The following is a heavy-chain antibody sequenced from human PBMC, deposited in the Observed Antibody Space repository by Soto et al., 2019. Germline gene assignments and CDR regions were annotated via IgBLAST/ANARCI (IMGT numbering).Heavy chain of an antibody. CDR3: ARDAYYYDSRFDI. Sequence: QVQLQESGPGLLKPSETLSLTCTVSGGSISSYYWSWIRQPPGKGLEWIGYIYYTGSTNYNPSLTSRVTRSVDTSKNQFSLKLSSVTAEDTAVYYCARDAYYYDSRFDIWGQGTMVTVSS. J-gene: IGHJ3*02. D-gene: IGHD3-22*01. CDR2: IYYTGST. V-gene: IGHV4-59*01. CDR1: GGSISSYY.